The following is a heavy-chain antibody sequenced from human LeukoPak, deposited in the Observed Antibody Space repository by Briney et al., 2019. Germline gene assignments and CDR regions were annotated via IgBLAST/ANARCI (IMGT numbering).Heavy chain of an antibody. Sequence: SQTLSLTCTVSGDSISSGSYYWSWIRQPAGEGLEWIGRIYSSGRTHYSPSLKSRVAISVDTSKNRFSLRLSSVTAADTAVYYCARAPHYDFWSGYYTDYYYYYMDVWGKGTTVTVSS. CDR1: GDSISSGSYY. J-gene: IGHJ6*03. CDR2: IYSSGRT. CDR3: ARAPHYDFWSGYYTDYYYYYMDV. D-gene: IGHD3-3*01. V-gene: IGHV4-61*02.